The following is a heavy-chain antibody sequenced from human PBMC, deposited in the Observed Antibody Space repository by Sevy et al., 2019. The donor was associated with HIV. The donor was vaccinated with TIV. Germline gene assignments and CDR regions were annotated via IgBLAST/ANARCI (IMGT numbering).Heavy chain of an antibody. V-gene: IGHV3-23*01. CDR3: VKERVGYISSWYYFDY. CDR1: GFTVNTYA. CDR2: INNSGGST. Sequence: PGGSLRLSCAVSGFTVNTYAMSWVRQAPGKGLEWVAVINNSGGSTDYADSVRGRFSISRDNPNVYLEMNSLRVEDTAVYYCVKERVGYISSWYYFDYWGQGTLVTVSS. D-gene: IGHD6-13*01. J-gene: IGHJ4*02.